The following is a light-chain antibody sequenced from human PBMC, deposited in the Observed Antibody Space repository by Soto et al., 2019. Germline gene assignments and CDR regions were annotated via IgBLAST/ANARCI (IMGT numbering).Light chain of an antibody. CDR1: SSVVGSYNL. CDR3: CSFAGSSTYV. J-gene: IGLJ1*01. Sequence: ALTQPASISGTPGQFFTISCTCTSSVVGSYNLVSWYQKHPGKAPKLMIYEGSKRPSGVSYRFSGSKSGNTASLTISGLQEEDEGDYHCCSFAGSSTYVFGSGTKVTVL. V-gene: IGLV2-23*01. CDR2: EGS.